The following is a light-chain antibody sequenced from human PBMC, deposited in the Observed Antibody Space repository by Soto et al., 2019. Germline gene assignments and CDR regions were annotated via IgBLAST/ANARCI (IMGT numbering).Light chain of an antibody. CDR1: QSVSTY. V-gene: IGKV3-11*01. CDR2: DAS. CDR3: QQRSNWPPTWT. J-gene: IGKJ1*01. Sequence: EIVLTQSPATLSLSPGERATLSCRASQSVSTYLAWYQQKPGQAPRLLIYDASKRATGIPVRFSGSGSGTDFTLTITILEPEDFGVYYCQQRSNWPPTWTFGQGTKVDIK.